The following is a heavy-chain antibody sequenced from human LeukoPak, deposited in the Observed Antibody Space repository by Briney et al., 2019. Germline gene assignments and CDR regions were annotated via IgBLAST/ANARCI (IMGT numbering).Heavy chain of an antibody. CDR1: GFAFSTYY. CDR2: ISYDGSNT. Sequence: PGGSLRLSCAASGFAFSTYYIHWVRQPPGKGLEWVAVISYDGSNTQYADSVKGRFTISRDNSKNTLHLQMNSLRPEDTAVYYCAKSLSSGWASYYFGHWGQGTPVTVSS. J-gene: IGHJ4*02. V-gene: IGHV3-30*18. D-gene: IGHD6-19*01. CDR3: AKSLSSGWASYYFGH.